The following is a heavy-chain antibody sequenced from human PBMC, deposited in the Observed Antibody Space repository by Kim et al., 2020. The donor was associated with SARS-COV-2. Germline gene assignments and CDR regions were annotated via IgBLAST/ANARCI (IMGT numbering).Heavy chain of an antibody. CDR2: ISYDGSNK. J-gene: IGHJ6*02. CDR1: GFTFSSYA. V-gene: IGHV3-30*04. Sequence: GGSLRLSCAASGFTFSSYAMHWVRQAPGKGLEWVAVISYDGSNKYYADSVKGRFTISRDNSKNTLYLQMNSLRAEDTAVYYCARDCGSSFDYYYYGMDVWGQWTTLTVSS. D-gene: IGHD6-13*01. CDR3: ARDCGSSFDYYYYGMDV.